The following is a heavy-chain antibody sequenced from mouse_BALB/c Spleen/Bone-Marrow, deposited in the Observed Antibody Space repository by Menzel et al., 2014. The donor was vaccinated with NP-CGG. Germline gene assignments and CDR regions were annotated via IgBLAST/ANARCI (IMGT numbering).Heavy chain of an antibody. V-gene: IGHV1S135*01. J-gene: IGHJ2*01. CDR2: NDPYSGGT. Sequence: EVQLVESGPELVKPGASVKVSCKASGYAFTNYNMYWVKQSHGKSLEWIGYNDPYSGGTNYNQKFKGKPTLTVDKSSSTAYMHLNSLTPEDSAVYYCARLGTTAVPDYWGQGTTLTVSS. CDR3: ARLGTTAVPDY. CDR1: GYAFTNYN. D-gene: IGHD1-1*01.